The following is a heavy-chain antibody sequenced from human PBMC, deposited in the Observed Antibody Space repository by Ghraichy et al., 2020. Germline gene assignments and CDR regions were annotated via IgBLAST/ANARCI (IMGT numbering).Heavy chain of an antibody. V-gene: IGHV4-31*03. Sequence: SQTLSLTCTVSGGSISSGGYYWSWIRQHPGKGLEWIGYIYYSGSTYYNPSLKSRVTISVDTSKNQFSLKLSSVTAADTAVYYCARGGITIFGVVISEDVWGQGTTVTVSS. CDR2: IYYSGST. CDR1: GGSISSGGYY. D-gene: IGHD3-3*01. J-gene: IGHJ6*02. CDR3: ARGGITIFGVVISEDV.